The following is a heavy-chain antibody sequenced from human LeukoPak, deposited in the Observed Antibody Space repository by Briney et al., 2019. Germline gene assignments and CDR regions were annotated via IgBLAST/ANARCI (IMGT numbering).Heavy chain of an antibody. Sequence: GGSLRLSCAASGFTFSSYWMHWVRQAPGKGLVWVSRINTDGSSTSYADSVKDRFTISRDNAKNTLYLQMNSLRAEDTAVYYCARGGGITIFGVVPDYYYYYMDVWGKGTTVTVSS. CDR1: GFTFSSYW. V-gene: IGHV3-74*01. J-gene: IGHJ6*03. D-gene: IGHD3-3*01. CDR2: INTDGSST. CDR3: ARGGGITIFGVVPDYYYYYMDV.